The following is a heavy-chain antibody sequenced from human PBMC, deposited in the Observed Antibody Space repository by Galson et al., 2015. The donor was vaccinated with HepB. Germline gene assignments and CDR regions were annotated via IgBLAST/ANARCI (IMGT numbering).Heavy chain of an antibody. D-gene: IGHD2-21*01. CDR2: MNPNSGNT. J-gene: IGHJ4*02. V-gene: IGHV1-8*01. CDR3: ARGRRYGGDYHLDY. Sequence: SVKVSCKASGYTFTSYDINWARQATGQGLEWMGWMNPNSGNTGYAQKFQGRVTMTANTSISTAYMDLSSLRSEDTAVYFCARGRRYGGDYHLDYWGQGTLVTVSS. CDR1: GYTFTSYD.